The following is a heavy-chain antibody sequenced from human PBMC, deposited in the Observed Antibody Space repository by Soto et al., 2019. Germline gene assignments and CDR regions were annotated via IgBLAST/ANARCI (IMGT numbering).Heavy chain of an antibody. CDR1: GGTFSSYA. D-gene: IGHD1-1*01. J-gene: IGHJ5*02. V-gene: IGHV1-69*13. CDR2: IIPIFGTA. CDR3: ARAPPKAYGTNWFDP. Sequence: ASVKVSCKASGGTFSSYAISWVRQAPGQGLEWMGGIIPIFGTANYAQKFQGRVTITADESTSTAYMELSSLRSEDTAVYYCARAPPKAYGTNWFDPWGQGTLVTVS.